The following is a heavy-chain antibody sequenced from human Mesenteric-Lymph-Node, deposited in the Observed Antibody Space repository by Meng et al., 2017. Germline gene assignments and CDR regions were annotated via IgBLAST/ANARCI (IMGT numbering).Heavy chain of an antibody. V-gene: IGHV4-30-4*08. CDR2: IYHTGDT. J-gene: IGHJ5*02. D-gene: IGHD6-13*01. CDR3: ARLSSSWSPNWFDP. Sequence: VQLQESGPGLVKPSQTLSLTCTVSGVSITTYYYWSWIRQAPGEGLEWIGYIYHTGDTYYNPSLKSLATISVDTSKNQFSLILNSATGPDTAVYYCARLSSSWSPNWFDPWGQGTLVTVSS. CDR1: GVSITTYYY.